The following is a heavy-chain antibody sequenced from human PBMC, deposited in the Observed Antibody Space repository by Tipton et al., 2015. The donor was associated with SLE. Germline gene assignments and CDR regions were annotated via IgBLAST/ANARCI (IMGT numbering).Heavy chain of an antibody. D-gene: IGHD6-13*01. CDR2: MNPNSGNT. V-gene: IGHV1-8*01. Sequence: QLVQSGAEVKKPGASVKVSCKASGYTFTSYDINGVRQATGQGLEWMGWMNPNSGNTGYAQKFQGRVTMTRNTSISTAYMELSSLRSADTAVYYCAIRYSSSWTGFDYWGQGTLVTVSS. CDR1: GYTFTSYD. CDR3: AIRYSSSWTGFDY. J-gene: IGHJ4*02.